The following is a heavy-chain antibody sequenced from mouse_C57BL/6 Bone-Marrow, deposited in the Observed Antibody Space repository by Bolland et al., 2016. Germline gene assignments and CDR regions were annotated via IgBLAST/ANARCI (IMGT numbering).Heavy chain of an antibody. V-gene: IGHV5-16*01. Sequence: STYYLDSLKSRFIISRDNAKNILYLQMSSLKSEDTATYYCAREDLDYWGQGTT. CDR3: AREDLDY. CDR2: ST. J-gene: IGHJ2*01.